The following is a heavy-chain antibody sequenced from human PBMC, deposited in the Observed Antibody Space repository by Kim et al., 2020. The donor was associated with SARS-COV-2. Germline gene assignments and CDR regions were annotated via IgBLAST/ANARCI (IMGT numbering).Heavy chain of an antibody. J-gene: IGHJ5*02. CDR1: GGSISSSSYY. CDR3: ARQAVTTHSGWFDP. V-gene: IGHV4-39*01. Sequence: SETLSLTCTVSGGSISSSSYYWGWIRQPPGKGLEWIGSIYYSGSTYYNPSLKSRVTISVDTSKNQFSLKLSSVTAADTAVYYCARQAVTTHSGWFDPWGQGTLVTVSS. D-gene: IGHD4-17*01. CDR2: IYYSGST.